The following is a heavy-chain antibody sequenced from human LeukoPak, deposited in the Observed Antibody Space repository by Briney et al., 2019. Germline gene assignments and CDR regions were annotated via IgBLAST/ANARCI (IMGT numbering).Heavy chain of an antibody. V-gene: IGHV3-30-3*01. J-gene: IGHJ6*02. CDR2: ISYDGSNK. Sequence: PGGSLRLSCAASGFTFSSYAMHWVRQAPAKGLEWVAVISYDGSNKYYADSVKGRFTISRDNSKNTLYLQMNSLRAEDTAVYYCARDLSSSWYYYYYGMDLWGQGTTVTVSS. CDR1: GFTFSSYA. CDR3: ARDLSSSWYYYYYGMDL. D-gene: IGHD6-13*01.